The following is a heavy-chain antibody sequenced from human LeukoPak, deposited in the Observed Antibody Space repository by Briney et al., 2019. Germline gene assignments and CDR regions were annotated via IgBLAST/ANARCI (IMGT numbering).Heavy chain of an antibody. Sequence: SQTLSLTCAVDGGSFSGCYWTWIRQTPAEGLEWIGEINQTGKNNYNPSLTDYNPSLKSRVTISVDSSRNHLTLKVNSVTAADTGVYYCARVRHDPLEYGYYMDVWGTGTPVAVSS. CDR2: INQTGKNNYNPSLT. CDR3: ARVRHDPLEYGYYMDV. D-gene: IGHD3-3*01. CDR1: GGSFSGCY. J-gene: IGHJ6*03. V-gene: IGHV4-34*01.